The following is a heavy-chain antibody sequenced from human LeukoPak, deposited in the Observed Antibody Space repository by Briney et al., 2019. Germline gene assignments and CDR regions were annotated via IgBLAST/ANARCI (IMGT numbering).Heavy chain of an antibody. CDR2: IYYSGST. V-gene: IGHV4-59*08. Sequence: SETLSLTCTVSGGSISSYYWSWIRQPPGKGLEWIGYIYYSGSTNYNPSLKSRVTISVDTSKNQFSLKLSSVTAADTAVYYCARGVRGVFDYWGQGTLVTVSS. CDR3: ARGVRGVFDY. D-gene: IGHD3-10*01. CDR1: GGSISSYY. J-gene: IGHJ4*02.